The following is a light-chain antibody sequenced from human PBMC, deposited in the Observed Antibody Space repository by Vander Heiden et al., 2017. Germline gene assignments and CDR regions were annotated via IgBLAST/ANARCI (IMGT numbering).Light chain of an antibody. CDR2: GAS. CDR3: QQYGSSPYT. J-gene: IGKJ2*01. V-gene: IGKV3-20*01. Sequence: VSTQSPGTMSLSPGERATLSCRASQSGSSRYYDWYRQQPRQAQRPLIYGASCRASGISDRFSGSGSWTDFSLIISRLEPADFAVYYCQQYGSSPYTFGQGTKLEIK. CDR1: QSGSSRY.